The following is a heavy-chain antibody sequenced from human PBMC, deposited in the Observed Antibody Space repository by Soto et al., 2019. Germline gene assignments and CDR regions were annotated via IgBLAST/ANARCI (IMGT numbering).Heavy chain of an antibody. CDR2: IKSKTDGGTT. CDR1: GFTFSNAW. CDR3: TTEKENYDILTGYDY. J-gene: IGHJ4*02. Sequence: GGSLRLSCAASGFTFSNAWMSWVRQAPGKGLEWVGRIKSKTDGGTTDYAAPVKGRFTISRDDSKNTLYLQMNSLKTEDTAVYYCTTEKENYDILTGYDYWGQGTLVTVSS. V-gene: IGHV3-15*01. D-gene: IGHD3-9*01.